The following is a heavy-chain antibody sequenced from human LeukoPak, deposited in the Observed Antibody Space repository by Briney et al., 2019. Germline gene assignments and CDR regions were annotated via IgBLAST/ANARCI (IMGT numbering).Heavy chain of an antibody. Sequence: GGSLRLSCAVSGFTFSSYGMHWVRQAPGKGLEGVAVIWYDGNKKDYVDSVKGRFTISRDNSKNTLYLQMDSLRAEDTAVYYCARGTADGRDGYNYLFDYWGQGTLVTVSS. J-gene: IGHJ4*02. CDR1: GFTFSSYG. CDR3: ARGTADGRDGYNYLFDY. D-gene: IGHD5-12*01. CDR2: IWYDGNKK. V-gene: IGHV3-33*01.